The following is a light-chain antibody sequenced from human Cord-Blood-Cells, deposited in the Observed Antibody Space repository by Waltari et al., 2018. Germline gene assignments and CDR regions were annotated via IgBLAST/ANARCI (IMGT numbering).Light chain of an antibody. CDR3: CSYAGSYTLV. Sequence: QSARTQPRSVSGSPGQSVTISCTGTSRDVGGYNYVSWYQQHPGKAPKLMIYDVSKRPSGVPDRFSGSKSGNTASLTISGLQAEDEADYYCCSYAGSYTLVFGGGTKLTVL. CDR1: SRDVGGYNY. J-gene: IGLJ2*01. V-gene: IGLV2-11*01. CDR2: DVS.